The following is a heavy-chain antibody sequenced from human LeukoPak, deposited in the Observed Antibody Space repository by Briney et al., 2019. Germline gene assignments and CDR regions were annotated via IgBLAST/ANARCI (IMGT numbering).Heavy chain of an antibody. Sequence: SETLSLTCNVSGGSISNNYWTWIRQPPGKGLEWLGYAYSTGSTNYNPSLKSRVTISVDTSKNQSSLQLASVTAADTAVYYCARDKIPVAGTGLSWFDPWGQGTLVTVSS. V-gene: IGHV4-59*01. CDR3: ARDKIPVAGTGLSWFDP. D-gene: IGHD6-13*01. J-gene: IGHJ5*02. CDR1: GGSISNNY. CDR2: AYSTGST.